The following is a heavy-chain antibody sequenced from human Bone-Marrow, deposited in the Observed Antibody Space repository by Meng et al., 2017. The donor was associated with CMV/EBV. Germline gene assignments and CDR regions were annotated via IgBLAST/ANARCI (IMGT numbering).Heavy chain of an antibody. CDR1: GFTFSDYG. CDR3: ARGYGSSSFDY. D-gene: IGHD6-6*01. J-gene: IGHJ4*02. V-gene: IGHV3-30*02. CDR2: IRFDANTK. Sequence: GESLKFSCVASGFTFSDYGIHGVRQARGKGLEWVAFIRFDANTKFYGDSVKGRFTISRDNAKNSLYLQMNSLRAEDTAVYYCARGYGSSSFDYWGQGTLVTVSS.